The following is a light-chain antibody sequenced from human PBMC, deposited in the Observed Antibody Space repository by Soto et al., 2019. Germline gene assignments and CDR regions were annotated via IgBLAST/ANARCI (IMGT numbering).Light chain of an antibody. CDR2: DTS. CDR3: SLFYSGVQV. J-gene: IGLJ3*02. V-gene: IGLV7-46*01. Sequence: QTVVTQEPSLTVSPGGTVTLTCGSSTGPVTSGHYPYWFQQKPGQAPKTLIYDTSDKHSWTPARFPGSLLGGRAALTLSGAQPEDEADYYCSLFYSGVQVFGGGTKLTVL. CDR1: TGPVTSGHY.